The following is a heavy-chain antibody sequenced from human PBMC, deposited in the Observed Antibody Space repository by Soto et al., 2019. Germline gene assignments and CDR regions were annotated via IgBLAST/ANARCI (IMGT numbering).Heavy chain of an antibody. CDR3: ARDSCTNGVCYFSYYYGMDV. CDR1: GFTFSSYS. V-gene: IGHV3-48*02. Sequence: GGSLRLSCAASGFTFSSYSMNWVRQAPGKGLEWVSYISSSSSTIYYADSVKGRFTISRDNAKNSLYLQMNSLRDEDTAVYYCARDSCTNGVCYFSYYYGMDVWGQGTTVTVS. CDR2: ISSSSSTI. J-gene: IGHJ6*02. D-gene: IGHD2-8*01.